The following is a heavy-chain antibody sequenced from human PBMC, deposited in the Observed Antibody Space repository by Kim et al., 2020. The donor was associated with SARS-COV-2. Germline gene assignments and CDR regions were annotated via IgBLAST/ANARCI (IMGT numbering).Heavy chain of an antibody. CDR2: ISSSSSYT. CDR3: ARVGLGQGSSWYHPYGMDV. Sequence: GGSLRLSCAASGFTFSDYYMSWIRQAPGKGLEWVSYISSSSSYTNYADSVKGRLTISRDNAKNSLYLQMNSLRAEDTAVYYCARVGLGQGSSWYHPYGMDVWGQGTTVTVSS. J-gene: IGHJ6*02. V-gene: IGHV3-11*05. D-gene: IGHD6-13*01. CDR1: GFTFSDYY.